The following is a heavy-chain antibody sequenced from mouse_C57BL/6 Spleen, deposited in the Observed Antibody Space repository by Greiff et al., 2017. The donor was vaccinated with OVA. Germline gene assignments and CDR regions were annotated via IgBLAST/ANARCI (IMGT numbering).Heavy chain of an antibody. CDR3: ARKSNYPSYAMDY. CDR2: IDPSDSET. Sequence: QVQLQQPGAELVRPGSSVKLSCKASGYTFTSYWMHWVKQRPIQGLEWIGNIDPSDSETYYNQKFKDKATLTVDKSSSTAYMQLSSLTSEDSAVYYCARKSNYPSYAMDYWGQGTSVTVSS. V-gene: IGHV1-52*01. CDR1: GYTFTSYW. J-gene: IGHJ4*01. D-gene: IGHD2-5*01.